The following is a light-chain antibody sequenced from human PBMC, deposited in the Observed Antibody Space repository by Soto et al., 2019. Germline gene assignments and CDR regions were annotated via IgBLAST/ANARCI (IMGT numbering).Light chain of an antibody. J-gene: IGLJ2*01. Sequence: QSALTQPASVSGSPGQSITISCTGTSSDVGAYNYVSWYQQHPGKAPTLMIYEVSYRPSGVSNRFSGSKSGNTASLTISGLQAEDEADYYCSSYTTSSTVIFGGGTTLTVL. V-gene: IGLV2-14*01. CDR2: EVS. CDR1: SSDVGAYNY. CDR3: SSYTTSSTVI.